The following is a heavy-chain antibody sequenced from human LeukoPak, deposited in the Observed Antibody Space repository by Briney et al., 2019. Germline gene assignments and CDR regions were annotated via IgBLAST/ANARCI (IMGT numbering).Heavy chain of an antibody. CDR3: ARLWDSCFEY. Sequence: GDSLKISCKISGYTFTDYWIGWVRQMPGKGLEWMGVIYPIDSDSKYSPSFQGQVTISADKSINTAYLQWSSLKASDTGIYYCARLWDSCFEYWGQGTPVIVSS. CDR1: GYTFTDYW. V-gene: IGHV5-51*01. D-gene: IGHD3-16*01. J-gene: IGHJ4*02. CDR2: IYPIDSDS.